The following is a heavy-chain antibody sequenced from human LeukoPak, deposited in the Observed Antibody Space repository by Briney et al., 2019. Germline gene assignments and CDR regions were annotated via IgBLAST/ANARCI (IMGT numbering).Heavy chain of an antibody. Sequence: SQTLSLTCTVSGGSISSGSYYWSWIRQPAGKGLEWIGRIYTSGSTNYNSSLKSRVTISVDTSKNQFSLKLSSVTAADTAVYYCARDAAVAGTSGWFDPWGQGTLVTVSS. CDR3: ARDAAVAGTSGWFDP. CDR1: GGSISSGSYY. CDR2: IYTSGST. D-gene: IGHD6-19*01. J-gene: IGHJ5*02. V-gene: IGHV4-61*02.